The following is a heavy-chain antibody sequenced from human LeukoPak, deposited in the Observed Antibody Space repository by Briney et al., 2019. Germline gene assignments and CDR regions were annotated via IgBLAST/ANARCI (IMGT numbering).Heavy chain of an antibody. CDR1: GYTLTELS. D-gene: IGHD5-18*01. V-gene: IGHV1-24*01. CDR3: ATFVLDTAMVFDY. Sequence: ASVKVSCKVSGYTLTELSMHWVRQAPGKGLEWMGGFDPEDGETICAQKFQGRVTMTEDTSTDTAYMELSSLRSEDTAVYYCATFVLDTAMVFDYWGQGTLVTVSS. CDR2: FDPEDGET. J-gene: IGHJ4*02.